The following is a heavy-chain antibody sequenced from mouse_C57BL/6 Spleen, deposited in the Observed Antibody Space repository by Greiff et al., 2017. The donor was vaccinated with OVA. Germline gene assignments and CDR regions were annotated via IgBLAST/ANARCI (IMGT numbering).Heavy chain of an antibody. CDR3: AREDCFFYN. CDR1: GYTFTSYW. CDR2: IDPSDSYT. Sequence: QVQLQQPGAELVMPGASVKLSCKASGYTFTSYWMHWVKQRPGQGLEWIGEIDPSDSYTNYKQKFKGKSTLTVDKSSSTAYMQLSSQTSEDSAVYSCAREDCFFYNWGQGTTLSFSS. V-gene: IGHV1-69*01. J-gene: IGHJ2*01.